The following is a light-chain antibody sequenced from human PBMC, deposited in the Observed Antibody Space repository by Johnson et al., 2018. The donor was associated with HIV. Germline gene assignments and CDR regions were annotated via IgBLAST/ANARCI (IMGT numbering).Light chain of an antibody. V-gene: IGLV1-51*01. CDR2: YNN. CDR3: GTWDSSLSAYV. J-gene: IGLJ1*01. Sequence: QSVLTQPPSVSAAPGQKVTISCSGSSSNIGDNFVSWYQHLPGTAPKLLIYYNNKRPSGIPDRFSVSKSGTSATLGITGLQTGDEADYYCGTWDSSLSAYVFGTGTKVTVL. CDR1: SSNIGDNF.